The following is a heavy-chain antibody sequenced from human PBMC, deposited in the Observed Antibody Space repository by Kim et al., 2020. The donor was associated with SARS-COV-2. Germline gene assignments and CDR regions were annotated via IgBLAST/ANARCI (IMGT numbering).Heavy chain of an antibody. J-gene: IGHJ4*02. CDR3: ARHVVVRYFDY. V-gene: IGHV4-39*01. D-gene: IGHD2-15*01. CDR2: IYYSGST. Sequence: SETLSLTCTVSGGSISSSSYYWGWIRQPPGKGLEWIGSIYYSGSTYYNPSLKSRVTISVDTSKNQFSLKLSSVTAADTAVYYCARHVVVRYFDYWGQGTLVTVSS. CDR1: GGSISSSSYY.